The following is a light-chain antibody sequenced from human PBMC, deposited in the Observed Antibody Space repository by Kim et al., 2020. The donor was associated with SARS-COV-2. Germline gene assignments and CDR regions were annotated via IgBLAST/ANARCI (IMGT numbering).Light chain of an antibody. CDR1: LDISTS. V-gene: IGKV1-9*01. CDR2: SAS. CDR3: QQRSSYPVT. J-gene: IGKJ4*01. Sequence: DIQLTQSPPFLSASVGDRVTITCRASLDISTSLARYQQKPGQAPRLIIYSASILQSGVPSRFRGSGYGTDFTLTITNLQPEDFATYHCQQRSSYPVTFGGGTKVDIK.